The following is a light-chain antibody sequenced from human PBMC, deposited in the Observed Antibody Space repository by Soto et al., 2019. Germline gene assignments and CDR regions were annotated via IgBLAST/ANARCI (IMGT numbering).Light chain of an antibody. CDR2: AAS. J-gene: IGKJ5*01. Sequence: DIQLHPSPSFLSASVGARITITCRASQGISTYLAWYQQKPGKAPKLLIYAASTLQSGVPSRFSGSASGTEFTLTISSLQPEDFATYYCQQLKSYPITFCQRTRLEI. CDR1: QGISTY. V-gene: IGKV1-9*01. CDR3: QQLKSYPIT.